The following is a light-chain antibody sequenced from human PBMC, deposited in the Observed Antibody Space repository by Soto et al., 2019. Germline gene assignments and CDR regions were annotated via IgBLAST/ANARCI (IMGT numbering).Light chain of an antibody. J-gene: IGLJ1*01. CDR3: SSFTSSVTYV. V-gene: IGLV2-14*01. Sequence: QSVLTQPASVSGSPGQSITISCIGNSSDVGAYNYVSWYQQHPGKAPKLMIYEVSNRPSGVSNRFSGSKSGNTASLTISGLQAEDEADYYCSSFTSSVTYVFGTGTKVTVL. CDR2: EVS. CDR1: SSDVGAYNY.